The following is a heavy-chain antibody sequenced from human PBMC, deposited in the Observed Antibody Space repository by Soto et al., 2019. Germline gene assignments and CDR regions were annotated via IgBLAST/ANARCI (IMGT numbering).Heavy chain of an antibody. V-gene: IGHV3-33*01. CDR3: VRRGAAAVTRKYNWFDP. CDR1: GFTFNSYG. D-gene: IGHD6-13*01. CDR2: IWYDGSDK. J-gene: IGHJ5*02. Sequence: QVQLVESGGGVVQPGTSLRLSCVASGFTFNSYGMHWVRQAPGKGLEWVAVIWYDGSDKYYADSVKGRFTISRDNSKNTLYLQMDSLREEDTAVYYCVRRGAAAVTRKYNWFDPWGQGTLVTVSS.